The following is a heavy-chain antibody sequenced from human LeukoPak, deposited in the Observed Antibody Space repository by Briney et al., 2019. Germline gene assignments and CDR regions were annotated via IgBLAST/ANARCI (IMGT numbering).Heavy chain of an antibody. J-gene: IGHJ4*02. V-gene: IGHV3-30*02. CDR1: GFTFSNYG. CDR2: IRYGGNNK. D-gene: IGHD3-9*01. Sequence: GGSLRLSCAASGFTFSNYGMHWVRQAPGKGLEWVAFIRYGGNNKYYVDSVKGRFTISRDNSRNTLYLQMDSLRAEDTAVYYCATHGYSELRYFDWSTNEWGQGTLVTVSS. CDR3: ATHGYSELRYFDWSTNE.